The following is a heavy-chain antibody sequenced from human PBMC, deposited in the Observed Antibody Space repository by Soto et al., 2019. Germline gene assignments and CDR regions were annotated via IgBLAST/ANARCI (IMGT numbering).Heavy chain of an antibody. CDR1: GGSISSGGYY. Sequence: PSETLSLTCTVSGGSISSGGYYWSWIRQPPGKGLEWIGYIYYSGSTYYNPSLKSRVTISVDTSKNQFSLKLSSVTAADTAVYYCARVLISWNDADYWGQGTLVTVSS. CDR3: ARVLISWNDADY. CDR2: IYYSGST. J-gene: IGHJ4*02. V-gene: IGHV4-30-4*01. D-gene: IGHD1-1*01.